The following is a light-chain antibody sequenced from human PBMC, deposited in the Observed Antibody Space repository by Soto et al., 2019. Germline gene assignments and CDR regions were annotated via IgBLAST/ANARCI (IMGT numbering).Light chain of an antibody. V-gene: IGKV3-20*01. CDR1: QSVPRSY. J-gene: IGKJ5*01. Sequence: EIVLTQSPGTLSLSPGERATVSCRASQSVPRSYLAWYQQKPGQAPRLLIYGTSSRATGIPDRFSGSGSGTDFTLTISSLQSEDFAVYYCQQYNYWPPKITFGQGTRLEIK. CDR3: QQYNYWPPKIT. CDR2: GTS.